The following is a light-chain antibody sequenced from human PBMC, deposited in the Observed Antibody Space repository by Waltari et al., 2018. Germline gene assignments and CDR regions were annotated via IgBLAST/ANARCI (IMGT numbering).Light chain of an antibody. V-gene: IGLV2-8*01. Sequence: QSALTQPPSASGSPGQSVTISCTGTSSDIGGYDYVSWYQRHPGKAPKLIIYEVTKRPSGIPGRFSASKSGKTAPLTVSGLQADDEADYFCSSYAGSNTLLFGGGTKLTVL. CDR1: SSDIGGYDY. J-gene: IGLJ2*01. CDR3: SSYAGSNTLL. CDR2: EVT.